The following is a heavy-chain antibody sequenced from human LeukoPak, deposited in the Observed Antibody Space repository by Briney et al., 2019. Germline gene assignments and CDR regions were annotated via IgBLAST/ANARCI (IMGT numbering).Heavy chain of an antibody. CDR2: INSDGSRT. J-gene: IGHJ4*02. Sequence: GGSLRLSCAASGFTFSSNWMHWVRHAPGKGLVWVSRINSDGSRTSYADSVKGRFTISRDNAKNTLYLQMNSLRAEDTAVYYCARDRGSTEFDYWGQGTLVTVSS. V-gene: IGHV3-74*01. CDR1: GFTFSSNW. D-gene: IGHD1-26*01. CDR3: ARDRGSTEFDY.